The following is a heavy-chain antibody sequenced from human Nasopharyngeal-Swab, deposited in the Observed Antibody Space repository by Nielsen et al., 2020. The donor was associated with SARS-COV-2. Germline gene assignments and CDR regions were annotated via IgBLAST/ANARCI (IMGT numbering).Heavy chain of an antibody. CDR3: ATRVAATYTTHI. CDR2: ISGTGGST. J-gene: IGHJ4*02. D-gene: IGHD2-15*01. Sequence: GESLKIPCAASGFTFSSFAMSWVRQAPGKGLEWVSAISGTGGSTYYADSVKGRLTISRDNSKNTLYLQMNSLRAEDTAVYYCATRVAATYTTHIWGQGTLVTVSS. CDR1: GFTFSSFA. V-gene: IGHV3-23*01.